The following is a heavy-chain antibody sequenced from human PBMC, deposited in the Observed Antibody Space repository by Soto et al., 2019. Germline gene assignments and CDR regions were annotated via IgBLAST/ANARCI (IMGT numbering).Heavy chain of an antibody. Sequence: PGESLKISCKAFGYTFTNYWIGWVRQMPGKGLEWLGTIYPGNSDTKYSPSFQGQVTISADTSTSTVYMELSSLRSEDTAVYYCARDPSGYDSNYFDYWGQGTLVTVSS. CDR2: IYPGNSDT. CDR3: ARDPSGYDSNYFDY. J-gene: IGHJ4*02. V-gene: IGHV5-51*01. D-gene: IGHD5-12*01. CDR1: GYTFTNYW.